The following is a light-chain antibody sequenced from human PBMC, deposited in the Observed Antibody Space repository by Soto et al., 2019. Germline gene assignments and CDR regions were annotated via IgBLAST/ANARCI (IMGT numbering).Light chain of an antibody. Sequence: ETVLTQSPAILSLSPGEGATLSCRASQNINTKLAWYQHRPGQAPRLLIYETSLRAAGIPARFSASGSGTDFTLTISDVQPEDFALYYCHQRQSWPRTFGQGTKVDIK. CDR1: QNINTK. CDR2: ETS. J-gene: IGKJ1*01. CDR3: HQRQSWPRT. V-gene: IGKV3D-15*03.